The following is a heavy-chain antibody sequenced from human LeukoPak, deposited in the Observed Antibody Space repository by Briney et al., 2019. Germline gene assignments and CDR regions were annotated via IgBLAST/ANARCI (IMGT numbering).Heavy chain of an antibody. CDR1: GGSISSYY. Sequence: SETLSLTCTVSGGSISSYYWSWIRQPAGKGLEWIGRIYTSGSTNYNPSLKSRVTVSVDTSKNQFSLKLSSVTAADTAVYYCASEYCSSTSCSFDYWGQGTLVTVSS. D-gene: IGHD2-2*01. CDR3: ASEYCSSTSCSFDY. J-gene: IGHJ4*02. V-gene: IGHV4-4*07. CDR2: IYTSGST.